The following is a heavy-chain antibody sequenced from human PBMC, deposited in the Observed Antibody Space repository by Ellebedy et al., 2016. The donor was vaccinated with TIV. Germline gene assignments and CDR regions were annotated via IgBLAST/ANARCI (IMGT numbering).Heavy chain of an antibody. D-gene: IGHD6-19*01. J-gene: IGHJ4*02. V-gene: IGHV3-23*01. Sequence: GESLKISCAASGFSFSNYAMSWVRQAPGKGLEWVSGISGSGDGTYYADSVKGRFIISRDNSKNTVFLQRNNLKVKDTAIYYCAKEVGVHGTPYFDFWGQGTLVTVSS. CDR2: ISGSGDGT. CDR1: GFSFSNYA. CDR3: AKEVGVHGTPYFDF.